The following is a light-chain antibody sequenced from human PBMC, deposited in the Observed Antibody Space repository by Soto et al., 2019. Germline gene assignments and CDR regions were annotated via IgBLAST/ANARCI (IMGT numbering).Light chain of an antibody. J-gene: IGKJ5*01. V-gene: IGKV3-20*01. Sequence: EIVLTQSPGTPSLSQGERATLSRRASQSVSSIYLAWYQQKPGQAPRLLIYGASSRATGIPDRFSGSGSGTDFTLTISRLEPEDFAVYYCQQYGSSPPITFGQGTRL. CDR3: QQYGSSPPIT. CDR1: QSVSSIY. CDR2: GAS.